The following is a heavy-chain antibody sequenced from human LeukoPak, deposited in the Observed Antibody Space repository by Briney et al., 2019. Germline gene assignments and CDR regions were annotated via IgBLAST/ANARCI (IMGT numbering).Heavy chain of an antibody. CDR3: ARRYSSSAGASDAFDI. J-gene: IGHJ3*02. CDR1: RYSFTTYW. Sequence: GESLKISCKGSRYSFTTYWIGWVRQLPGKGLEWMGIIYPADSDTTYSPSFQGQVTISADKSISTAYLQWSSLKASDTAMYYCARRYSSSAGASDAFDIWGQGTMVTVSS. D-gene: IGHD6-6*01. CDR2: IYPADSDT. V-gene: IGHV5-51*01.